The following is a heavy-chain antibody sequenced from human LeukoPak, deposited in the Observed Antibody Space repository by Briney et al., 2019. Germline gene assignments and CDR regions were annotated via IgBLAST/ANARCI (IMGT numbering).Heavy chain of an antibody. CDR1: GGSVSSHY. CDR2: IYYSGTT. D-gene: IGHD3-22*01. CDR3: VREWRGGYYDSSGPNWFDP. J-gene: IGHJ5*02. V-gene: IGHV4-4*08. Sequence: SETLSLTCTVSGGSVSSHYWSWIRQPPGKGLEWIGYIYYSGTTNYNPSLKSRVTIGVDTSKNQFSLKLTAVTAADTAVYYCVREWRGGYYDSSGPNWFDPWGQGTLLTVSS.